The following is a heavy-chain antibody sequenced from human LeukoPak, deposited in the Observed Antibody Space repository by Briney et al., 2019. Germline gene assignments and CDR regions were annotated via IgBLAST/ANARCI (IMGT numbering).Heavy chain of an antibody. CDR3: ATEMPPLGIVVVPAAMAFDY. V-gene: IGHV1-24*01. D-gene: IGHD2-2*03. Sequence: ASVKVSCKVSGYTLTELSMHWVRQAPGKGLEWMGGFDPEDGETIYAQKFQGRVTMTVDTSTDTAYMELSSLRSEDTAVYYCATEMPPLGIVVVPAAMAFDYWGQGTLVTVSS. J-gene: IGHJ4*02. CDR1: GYTLTELS. CDR2: FDPEDGET.